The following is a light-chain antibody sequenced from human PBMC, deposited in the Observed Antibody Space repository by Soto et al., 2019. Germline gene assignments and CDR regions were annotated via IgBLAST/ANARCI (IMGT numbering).Light chain of an antibody. CDR3: QQYYSTPYT. CDR1: QTILYSSNNKNY. J-gene: IGKJ2*01. Sequence: DIVMTQSPDSLAVSLGERATINCRSSQTILYSSNNKNYLAWYQQKPGQPPELLISWASTRDSGVPDRFSGSGSGTDFTLTISSLQAEDVAVYYCQQYYSTPYTFGQGTRLEIK. CDR2: WAS. V-gene: IGKV4-1*01.